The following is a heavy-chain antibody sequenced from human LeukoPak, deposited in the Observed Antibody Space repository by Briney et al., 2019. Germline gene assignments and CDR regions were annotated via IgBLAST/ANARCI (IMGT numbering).Heavy chain of an antibody. V-gene: IGHV3-23*01. J-gene: IGHJ6*03. CDR1: GFTFSSYA. D-gene: IGHD2-2*01. Sequence: PGGSLRLSCAASGFTFSSYAMSWVRQAPGKGLEWVSAISGSGGSTYYADSVKGRFTSSRDNSKNTLYLQMNSLRAEDTAVYYCAKIIVVVPAAPRTPYYHYMDVWGKGTTVTVSS. CDR3: AKIIVVVPAAPRTPYYHYMDV. CDR2: ISGSGGST.